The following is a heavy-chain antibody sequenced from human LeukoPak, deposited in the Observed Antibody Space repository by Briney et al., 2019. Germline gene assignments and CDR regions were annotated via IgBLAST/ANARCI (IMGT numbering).Heavy chain of an antibody. CDR2: ISWNSGNI. V-gene: IGHV3-9*01. CDR1: EFTFDNYV. J-gene: IGHJ4*02. Sequence: PGGSLRLSCVTSEFTFDNYVMHWVRQAPGKGLEWVSSISWNSGNIDYADSVKGRFTISRDNAKNSLYLQINSLRAEDTALYYCVRDRDFDYWGQGTLVTVSS. CDR3: VRDRDFDY.